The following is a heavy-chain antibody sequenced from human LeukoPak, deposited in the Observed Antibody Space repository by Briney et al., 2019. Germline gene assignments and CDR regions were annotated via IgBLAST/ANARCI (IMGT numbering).Heavy chain of an antibody. CDR2: INHSGST. CDR3: ARRREYCTSTSCSDVWFDP. CDR1: GGSFSDYY. D-gene: IGHD2-2*01. Sequence: SETLSLTCAVYGGSFSDYYWSWVRQPPGEGLEWIGEINHSGSTNYNPSLKSRVTISVDTSKNQFSLKLSSVTAADTAVYYCARRREYCTSTSCSDVWFDPWGQGTLVTVSS. V-gene: IGHV4-34*01. J-gene: IGHJ5*02.